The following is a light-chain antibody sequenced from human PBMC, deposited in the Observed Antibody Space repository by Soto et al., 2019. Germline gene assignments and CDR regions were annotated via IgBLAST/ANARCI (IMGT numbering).Light chain of an antibody. Sequence: DIQMTQSPSTLSASVGDRVTITCRASQSISSWLAWYQQRPGKAPNLLIYKASTLKSGVPSRFSGSGSGTEFNLTINSLQPDDIATYYCQQYNSYALSFGGGTKVEI. CDR3: QQYNSYALS. J-gene: IGKJ4*01. V-gene: IGKV1-5*03. CDR2: KAS. CDR1: QSISSW.